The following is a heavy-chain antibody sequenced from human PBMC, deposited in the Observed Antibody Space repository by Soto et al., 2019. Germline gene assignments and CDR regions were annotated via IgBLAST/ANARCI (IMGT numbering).Heavy chain of an antibody. CDR1: GGSLRSYY. V-gene: IGHV4-59*08. CDR3: GSVRPSGYVLS. CDR2: VYFSGNT. J-gene: IGHJ5*02. D-gene: IGHD6-25*01. Sequence: LSLTCTVSGGSLRSYYWAWIRQSPGKGLEWIGYVYFSGNTNYNPSLKSRVTISIDTSKNQFSLRLASVTETDTSFYYCGSVRPSGYVLSWGPGTLVTVSS.